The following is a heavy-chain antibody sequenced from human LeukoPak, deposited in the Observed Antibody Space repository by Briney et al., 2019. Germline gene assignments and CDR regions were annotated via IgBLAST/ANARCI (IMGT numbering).Heavy chain of an antibody. Sequence: GGSLRLSCAASGFTFTAYGMHWVRQAPGKGLEWVAVISYDGSKTYYADSVKGRFTISRDDSKRTVFLEMNGLRADDTAVYFCAKDGGYFVGLDTSDYFGYFDLWGRGTLVTVSS. J-gene: IGHJ2*01. CDR1: GFTFTAYG. CDR3: AKDGGYFVGLDTSDYFGYFDL. CDR2: ISYDGSKT. V-gene: IGHV3-30*18. D-gene: IGHD3-9*01.